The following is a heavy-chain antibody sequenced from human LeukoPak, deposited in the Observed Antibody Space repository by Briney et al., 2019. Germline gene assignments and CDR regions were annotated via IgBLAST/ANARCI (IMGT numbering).Heavy chain of an antibody. J-gene: IGHJ6*02. CDR2: INTNTGNP. CDR3: ARDMIVVEYYYYGMDV. Sequence: ASVKVSCKASGYTFTSYAMNWVRQAPGQGLEWMGWINTNTGNPTYAQGFTGRFVFSLDTSVSMAYLQISSLKAEDTAVYYCARDMIVVEYYYYGMDVWGQGTTVTVSS. CDR1: GYTFTSYA. D-gene: IGHD3-22*01. V-gene: IGHV7-4-1*04.